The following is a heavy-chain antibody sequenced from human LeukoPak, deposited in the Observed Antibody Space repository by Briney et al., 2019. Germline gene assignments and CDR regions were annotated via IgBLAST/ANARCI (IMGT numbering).Heavy chain of an antibody. J-gene: IGHJ4*02. CDR2: IYSSGNT. CDR1: GDSISSGRNY. CDR3: ARHLSGTTMSHYFDF. Sequence: SETLSLTCSVSGDSISSGRNYWGWIRQSPGKGLEWIASIYSSGNTHSNPSLKSRVSVSVDTSKNQVSLKLYSVTASDAAIYYCARHLSGTTMSHYFDFWGQGTLVTVSS. V-gene: IGHV4-39*01. D-gene: IGHD1-1*01.